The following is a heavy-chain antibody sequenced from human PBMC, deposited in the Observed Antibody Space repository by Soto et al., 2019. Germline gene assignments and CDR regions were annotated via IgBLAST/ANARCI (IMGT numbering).Heavy chain of an antibody. J-gene: IGHJ4*02. CDR1: GFTFTRYS. V-gene: IGHV3-21*06. D-gene: IGHD3-9*01. CDR2: LSSSSNYI. CDR3: ARRDPVTGYYGPDR. Sequence: EVQLVESGGGQVKPGGSLSLSCVASGFTFTRYSMIWVRQAPGKGLEWVAALSSSSNYIYHADSVKGRFTISRDNAKNTVYLQMNSLRAEDKAVYYCARRDPVTGYYGPDRWGQGTRVTVSS.